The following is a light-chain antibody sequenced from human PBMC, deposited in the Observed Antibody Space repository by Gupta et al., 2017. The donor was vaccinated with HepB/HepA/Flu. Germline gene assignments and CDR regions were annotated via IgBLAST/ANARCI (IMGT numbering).Light chain of an antibody. CDR3: CSYAGRSTFV. V-gene: IGLV2-11*01. CDR1: SSDVGGYNY. CDR2: DVS. J-gene: IGLJ2*01. Sequence: QSALTQPRSMSGSPGQSVTIPCTGTSSDVGGYNYVSWYQQHPGKTPNLMIYDVSKRPLGVPDLFSGSKSGNTASLIISGLQADDEADYYCCSYAGRSTFVFGGGTKLTVL.